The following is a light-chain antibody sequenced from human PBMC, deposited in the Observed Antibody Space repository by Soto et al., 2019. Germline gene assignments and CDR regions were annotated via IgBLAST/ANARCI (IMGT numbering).Light chain of an antibody. J-gene: IGLJ3*02. Sequence: QSALTQPPSVSGSPGQSVTISCTGTSSDVGSYNRVSWYQQPPGTAPKLMIYEVTNRPSGVPTRFSASKSGNTASLTISGLQAEDEADYYCTSYTSSRTWVFGGGSTLTVL. CDR3: TSYTSSRTWV. V-gene: IGLV2-18*02. CDR1: SSDVGSYNR. CDR2: EVT.